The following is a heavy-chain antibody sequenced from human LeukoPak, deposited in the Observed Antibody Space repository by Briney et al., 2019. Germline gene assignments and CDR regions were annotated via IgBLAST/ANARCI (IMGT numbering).Heavy chain of an antibody. CDR2: ISGSGGST. Sequence: PGGSLRFSCAASGFTFSSYAMSWVRQAPGKGLEWVSAISGSGGSTYYADSVKGRFTISRDNSKNTLYLQMNSLRAEDTAVYYCAKLRGYCSGGSCYPIYYFDYWGQGTLVTVSS. CDR3: AKLRGYCSGGSCYPIYYFDY. J-gene: IGHJ4*02. V-gene: IGHV3-23*01. D-gene: IGHD2-15*01. CDR1: GFTFSSYA.